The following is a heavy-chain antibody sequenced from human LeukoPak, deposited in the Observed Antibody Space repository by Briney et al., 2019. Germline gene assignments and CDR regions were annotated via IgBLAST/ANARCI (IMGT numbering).Heavy chain of an antibody. CDR1: GYTFTSYG. V-gene: IGHV1-18*01. D-gene: IGHD5-18*01. CDR2: ISAYNGNT. Sequence: ASVKLSCKASGYTFTSYGISWVRQAPGQGLEWMGWISAYNGNTKYAQTLQGRVTMTTDTSTSTAYMELRSLRSDDTSVYYCARVEWHTAMVTGEPDYWGQGTLVTVSS. CDR3: ARVEWHTAMVTGEPDY. J-gene: IGHJ4*02.